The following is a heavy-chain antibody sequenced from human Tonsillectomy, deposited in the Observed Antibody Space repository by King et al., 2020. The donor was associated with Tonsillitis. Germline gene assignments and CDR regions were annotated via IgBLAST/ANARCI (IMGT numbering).Heavy chain of an antibody. V-gene: IGHV1-2*02. CDR1: GYTFTGYY. CDR2: INPNSGGT. D-gene: IGHD1-26*01. J-gene: IGHJ3*02. CDR3: AREFEGGGNYGGGAFDI. Sequence: QLVQSGAEVKKPGASVKVSCKASGYTFTGYYIHWVRQAPGQGLEWMGWINPNSGGTNYAQKFQGRVTMTRDTSISTAYMDLSRLRSDETAVYYCAREFEGGGNYGGGAFDIWGQGTMVTVSS.